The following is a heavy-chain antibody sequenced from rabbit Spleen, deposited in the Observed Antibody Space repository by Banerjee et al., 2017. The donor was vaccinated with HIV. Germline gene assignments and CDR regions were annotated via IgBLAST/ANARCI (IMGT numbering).Heavy chain of an antibody. CDR3: VRDYKFYFNL. CDR1: GVSFSGDSY. V-gene: IGHV1S40*01. CDR2: IDPIFSST. Sequence: QSLEESGGDLVKPGASLTLTCTASGVSFSGDSYMCWVRQAPGKGLEWIGYIDPIFSSTHYATWVNGRFTISSHNAQNTLYLQLNSLTAADTATYFCVRDYKFYFNLWGPGTLVTVS. J-gene: IGHJ4*01. D-gene: IGHD1-1*01.